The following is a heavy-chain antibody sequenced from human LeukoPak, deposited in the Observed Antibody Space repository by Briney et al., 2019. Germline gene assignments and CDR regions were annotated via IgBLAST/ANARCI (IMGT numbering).Heavy chain of an antibody. Sequence: ASVKVSCKASGYTFTSYYMHWVRQAPGQGLEWMGIINPSGGSTSYAQKFQGRVTMTRDMSTSTVYMELSSLRSEDTAVYYCARGQEDYYDSSGSLTAFDYWGQGTLVTVSS. D-gene: IGHD3-22*01. CDR3: ARGQEDYYDSSGSLTAFDY. CDR2: INPSGGST. V-gene: IGHV1-46*01. J-gene: IGHJ4*02. CDR1: GYTFTSYY.